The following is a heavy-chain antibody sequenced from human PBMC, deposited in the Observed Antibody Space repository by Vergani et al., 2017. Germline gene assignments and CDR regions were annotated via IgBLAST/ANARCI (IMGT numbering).Heavy chain of an antibody. CDR1: GGTFSSYA. D-gene: IGHD4-17*01. Sequence: QVQLVQSGAEVKKPGSSVKVSCKASGGTFSSYAISWVRQAPGQGLEWMGWMNPNSGNTGYAQKFQGRVTMTRNTSISTAYMELSSLRSEDTAVYYCARGRRRFYGDYDYYYGMDVWGQGTTVTVSS. J-gene: IGHJ6*02. V-gene: IGHV1-8*02. CDR3: ARGRRRFYGDYDYYYGMDV. CDR2: MNPNSGNT.